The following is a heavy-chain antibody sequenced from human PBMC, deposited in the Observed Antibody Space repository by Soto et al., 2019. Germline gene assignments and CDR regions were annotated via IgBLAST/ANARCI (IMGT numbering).Heavy chain of an antibody. V-gene: IGHV4-59*01. Sequence: QVQLQESGPGLVRPSETLSLTCTVSGGSSRSDYWSWIRQPPGKGLEWIGYIHYRGSTNYNPSLKSRFTILLDTSKNQFSLKLTSVTAADTAVYFCARDIRFTYGMDVWGRGTTVTVSS. CDR2: IHYRGST. J-gene: IGHJ6*02. CDR3: ARDIRFTYGMDV. D-gene: IGHD3-3*01. CDR1: GGSSRSDY.